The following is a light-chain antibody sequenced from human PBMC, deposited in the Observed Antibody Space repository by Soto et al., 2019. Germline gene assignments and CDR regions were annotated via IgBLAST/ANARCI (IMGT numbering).Light chain of an antibody. CDR3: QQRSNWPLLT. Sequence: EIVLTQSPATLSLSPGERATLSCRASQSVSNYLAWYQQKPGPAPRLLIYDASNRATGIPARFSGSGSGTDFAFTISSLEPEDFAVYYCQQRSNWPLLTFGGGTKVEIK. J-gene: IGKJ4*01. CDR1: QSVSNY. CDR2: DAS. V-gene: IGKV3-11*01.